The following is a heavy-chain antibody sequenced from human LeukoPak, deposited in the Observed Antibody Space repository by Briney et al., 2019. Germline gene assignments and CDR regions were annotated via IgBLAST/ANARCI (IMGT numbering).Heavy chain of an antibody. CDR3: ARDRLLGYCSSTSGYAEGYFDY. Sequence: SETLSLTCTVSGGSISSYNWSWIRQPPGKGLEWIGYIYYSGSTNYNPSLKSRVTISVDTSKNQFSLKLSYVTAADTAVYYCARDRLLGYCSSTSGYAEGYFDYWGQGTLVTVSS. CDR2: IYYSGST. CDR1: GGSISSYN. V-gene: IGHV4-59*12. D-gene: IGHD2-2*01. J-gene: IGHJ4*02.